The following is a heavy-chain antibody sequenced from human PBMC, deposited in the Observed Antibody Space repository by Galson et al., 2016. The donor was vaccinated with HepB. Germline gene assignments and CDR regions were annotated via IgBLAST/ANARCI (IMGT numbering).Heavy chain of an antibody. CDR1: GFSFSSYA. D-gene: IGHD3-10*01. CDR3: ATLVLFGELLYPFDY. V-gene: IGHV3-23*01. CDR2: ISGSVGST. Sequence: LRLSCAASGFSFSSYAMSWVRQAPGKGLAWVSSISGSVGSTYYADSVKGRFTISRDNSKNTLYLQMNRLRAEDTAVYSCATLVLFGELLYPFDYWRQGTLVTVSS. J-gene: IGHJ4*02.